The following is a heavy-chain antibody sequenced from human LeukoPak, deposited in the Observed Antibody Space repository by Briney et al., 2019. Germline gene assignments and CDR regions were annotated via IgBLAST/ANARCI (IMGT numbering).Heavy chain of an antibody. CDR2: IYHSGDS. D-gene: IGHD2-15*01. CDR3: ARHPFATPFDF. CDR1: GASVSGVY. Sequence: PSETLSLTCTVSGASVSGVYWSWIRQPPGKGLEWIGYIYHSGDSNCNPSLKGRVTVSLDTSKNQVSLRLTSVTAADTAVYYCARHPFATPFDFWGRGTLVTVSS. V-gene: IGHV4-59*08. J-gene: IGHJ4*02.